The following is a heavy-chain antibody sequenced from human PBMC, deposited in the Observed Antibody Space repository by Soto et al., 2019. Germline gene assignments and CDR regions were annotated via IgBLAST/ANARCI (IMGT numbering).Heavy chain of an antibody. CDR2: INYNGNT. V-gene: IGHV4-59*08. J-gene: IGHJ6*03. D-gene: IGHD3-22*01. CDR3: AGGGSIVVATRRLMDV. Sequence: ETLSLTCTVSGASISSHYWSWIRQAPGKGLEWIANINYNGNTNYNPSLKSRVTISVDTSKNQFSLTVISVTAADTAVYYCAGGGSIVVATRRLMDVWGRGTTVTVSS. CDR1: GASISSHY.